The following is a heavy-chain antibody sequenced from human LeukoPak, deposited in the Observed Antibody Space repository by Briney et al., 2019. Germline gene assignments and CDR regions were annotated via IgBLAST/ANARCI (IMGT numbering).Heavy chain of an antibody. J-gene: IGHJ4*02. V-gene: IGHV1-2*02. CDR1: GYTFTGYY. CDR2: INPNSGGT. Sequence: ASVKVSCKASGYTFTGYYMHWVRQAPGQGLEWMGWINPNSGGTNYAQKFQGRVTMTRDTSISTAYMELSRLRSDDTAVYYCARDYYDSSGYPRLSDYWGQGTLVTVSS. D-gene: IGHD3-22*01. CDR3: ARDYYDSSGYPRLSDY.